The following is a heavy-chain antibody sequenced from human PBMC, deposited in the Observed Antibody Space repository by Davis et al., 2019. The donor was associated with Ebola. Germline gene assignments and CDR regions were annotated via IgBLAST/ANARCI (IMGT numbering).Heavy chain of an antibody. CDR1: GNSFTTYW. Sequence: GESLKISCKGSGNSFTTYWISWVRQMPGKGLEWMGRIDPSDSYTNYSPSFHGHVTLSADKSINTAYLQWSSLTASDTAMYYCARTMVVFSVSGYYGMDVWGQGTTVTVSS. CDR3: ARTMVVFSVSGYYGMDV. D-gene: IGHD3-22*01. CDR2: IDPSDSYT. V-gene: IGHV5-10-1*01. J-gene: IGHJ6*02.